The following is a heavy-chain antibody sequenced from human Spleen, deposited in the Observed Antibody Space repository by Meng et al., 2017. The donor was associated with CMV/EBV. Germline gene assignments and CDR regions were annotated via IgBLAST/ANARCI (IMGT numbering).Heavy chain of an antibody. J-gene: IGHJ6*02. CDR1: GGSFSGYY. CDR3: ARARRKGELAVRGYYYYYGMDV. V-gene: IGHV4-34*01. D-gene: IGHD6-25*01. Sequence: SETLSLTCAVYGGSFSGYYWSWIRQPPGKGLEWIGEINHSGSTNYNPSLKSRVTISVDTSKNQFSLKLSSVTAADTAVYYCARARRKGELAVRGYYYYYGMDVWGQGTTVTVSS. CDR2: INHSGST.